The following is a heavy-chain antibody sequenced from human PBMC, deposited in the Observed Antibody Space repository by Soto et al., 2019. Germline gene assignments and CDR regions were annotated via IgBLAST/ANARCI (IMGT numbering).Heavy chain of an antibody. CDR2: ISYEGGVT. V-gene: IGHV3-30*03. J-gene: IGHJ6*02. D-gene: IGHD3-22*01. Sequence: GGSLRLSCAPSGFTFNTYGMHWVRKAPATGLESLAVISYEGGVTYYADSVKGRFTISRDNSKNTLYLQMNSLRPEDTAVYYCARVVDYYDPYYYYGMDVWGQGT. CDR1: GFTFNTYG. CDR3: ARVVDYYDPYYYYGMDV.